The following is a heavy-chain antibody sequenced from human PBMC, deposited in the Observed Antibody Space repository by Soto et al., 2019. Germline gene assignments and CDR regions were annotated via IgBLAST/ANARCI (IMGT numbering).Heavy chain of an antibody. V-gene: IGHV1-69*08. Sequence: QVQLVQSGAEVKKPGSSVKVSCKASGGTFSSYTISWVRQAPGQGLEWMGRIIPILAIANYAQKFQGRVTITADKSTSTAYMELSSLRSEDTAVYYCARDPADCSSTSRYTANYFDYWGQGTLVTVSS. CDR1: GGTFSSYT. D-gene: IGHD2-2*02. CDR3: ARDPADCSSTSRYTANYFDY. J-gene: IGHJ4*02. CDR2: IIPILAIA.